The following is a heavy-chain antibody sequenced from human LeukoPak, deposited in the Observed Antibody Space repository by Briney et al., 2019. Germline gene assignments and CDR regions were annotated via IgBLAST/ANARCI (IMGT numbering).Heavy chain of an antibody. CDR3: ARESSSGCSYFAY. Sequence: PAESLSLTWPVAGASISSYCWSWIRQPPGKGLEWLGYIYDSGGTNRNPSLKSRITISVDTPKNQFSLKLRSETAADTAVYYCARESSSGCSYFAYWGEGTLVTVSS. D-gene: IGHD6-19*01. CDR2: IYDSGGT. CDR1: GASISSYC. V-gene: IGHV4-59*01. J-gene: IGHJ4*02.